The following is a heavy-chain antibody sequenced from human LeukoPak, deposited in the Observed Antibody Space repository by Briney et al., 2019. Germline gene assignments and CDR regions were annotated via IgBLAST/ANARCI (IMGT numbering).Heavy chain of an antibody. Sequence: KPSETLSLTCAVSGYSISSGYYWGWIRQPPGKGLEWIGSIYHSGNTYFNPSLKSRVTISVDTSKNQFSLKVWSVTAADTALYYCARQDGYCSGGDCYAMPFDIWGQGTMVTVSS. CDR1: GYSISSGYY. V-gene: IGHV4-38-2*01. D-gene: IGHD2-15*01. CDR3: ARQDGYCSGGDCYAMPFDI. J-gene: IGHJ3*02. CDR2: IYHSGNT.